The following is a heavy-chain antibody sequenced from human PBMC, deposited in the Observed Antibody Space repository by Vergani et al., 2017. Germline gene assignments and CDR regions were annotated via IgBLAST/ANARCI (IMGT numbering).Heavy chain of an antibody. J-gene: IGHJ4*02. CDR2: IRYDGRNR. CDR3: AKDRHIVEVNDTVY. V-gene: IGHV3-30*02. D-gene: IGHD2-21*01. CDR1: GFNFNRYG. Sequence: HVRLLESGGGVVQAGGTLTLSCAASGFNFNRYGMHWVRQTPGKGLAWVAFIRYDGRNRYYADYVKGRFIVSRDNSNNTLFLQMNSLRSEDTAVYFCAKDRHIVEVNDTVYWGQGILVTVSS.